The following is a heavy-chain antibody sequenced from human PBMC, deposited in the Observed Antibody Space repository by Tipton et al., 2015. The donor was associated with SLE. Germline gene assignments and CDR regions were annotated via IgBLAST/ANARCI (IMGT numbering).Heavy chain of an antibody. CDR3: ARHLGASFDF. Sequence: TLSLTCTVSGGSIRSGDYYWSWIRQHPGKGLEWIGYIHDSGATFYNPSLRSRSAISVETSQNQFSLRLTSVTAADTAVYYCARHLGASFDFWGQGILVTVSS. CDR2: IHDSGAT. V-gene: IGHV4-31*03. J-gene: IGHJ4*02. CDR1: GGSIRSGDYY.